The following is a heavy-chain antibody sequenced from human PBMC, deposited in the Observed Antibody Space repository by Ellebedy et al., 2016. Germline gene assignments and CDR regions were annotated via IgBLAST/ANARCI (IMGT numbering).Heavy chain of an antibody. CDR3: ARVQRATEALDI. J-gene: IGHJ3*02. Sequence: GGSLRLSXAVSGFKYDDYGVHWVRQAPGKGLEWVSGLIWKSGYTGYADSVKGRFTVSRDNAKNSVSLEMHNLRAEDTALYYCARVQRATEALDIWGQGTMVTVSS. V-gene: IGHV3-9*01. CDR2: LIWKSGYT. CDR1: GFKYDDYG. D-gene: IGHD1-26*01.